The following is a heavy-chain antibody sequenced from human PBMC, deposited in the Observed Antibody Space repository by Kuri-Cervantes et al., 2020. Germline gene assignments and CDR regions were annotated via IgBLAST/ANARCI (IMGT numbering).Heavy chain of an antibody. D-gene: IGHD1-26*01. Sequence: GESLKISCAASGFTLSSYWMHWVRQAPGKGLVWVSRINTDGSSTSYADSVKGRFTISRDNAKKTLYVQMNSLRAEDTAVYYCARGRTLGPPRERRGYFDYWGQGTLVTVSS. CDR1: GFTLSSYW. CDR3: ARGRTLGPPRERRGYFDY. V-gene: IGHV3-74*01. J-gene: IGHJ4*02. CDR2: INTDGSST.